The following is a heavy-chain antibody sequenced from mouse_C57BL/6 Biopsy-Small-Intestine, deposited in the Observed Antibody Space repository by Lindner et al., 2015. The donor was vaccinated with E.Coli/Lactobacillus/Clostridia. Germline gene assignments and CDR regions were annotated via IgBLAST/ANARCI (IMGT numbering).Heavy chain of an antibody. CDR3: VRDGGSFDFDY. D-gene: IGHD2-3*01. Sequence: SVKVSCKASGYTLTSYYMQWVRQAPGQGLEWMATIRPSGDSTSYAQKFQGRVTMTRDTSTSTVYMELSSLRSEDTAMYYCVRDGGSFDFDYWGPGTLVTVSP. CDR1: GYTLTSYY. CDR2: IRPSGDST. V-gene: IGHV1-53*01. J-gene: IGHJ4*01.